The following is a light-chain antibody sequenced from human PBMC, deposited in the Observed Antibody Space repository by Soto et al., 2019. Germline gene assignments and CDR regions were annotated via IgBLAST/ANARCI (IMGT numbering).Light chain of an antibody. V-gene: IGKV1-39*01. Sequence: DIQMTQSPSSLSASVGDRVTITCRASQSISSYLNWYQQKPGKAPKLLIYAASSLQSGVPARFSGSGSGTDFTLTISSLQPEDFVTYYCQQSYSTPITCGQGTRLEIK. CDR1: QSISSY. CDR2: AAS. J-gene: IGKJ5*01. CDR3: QQSYSTPIT.